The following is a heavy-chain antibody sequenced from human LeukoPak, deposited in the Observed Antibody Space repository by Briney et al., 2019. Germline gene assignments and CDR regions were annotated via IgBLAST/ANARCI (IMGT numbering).Heavy chain of an antibody. Sequence: GSLRLSFAASRFTYSSYEVNWVRQAQWKGLEWTSYISGSVIKHYADSVTRRFTISRDNAKNSLYLQMNNPRAKDTAVYYCAREDTGVAFDIWGQGTTVTV. CDR3: AREDTGVAFDI. V-gene: IGHV3-48*03. CDR1: RFTYSSYE. J-gene: IGHJ3*02. D-gene: IGHD2-8*01. CDR2: ISGSVIK.